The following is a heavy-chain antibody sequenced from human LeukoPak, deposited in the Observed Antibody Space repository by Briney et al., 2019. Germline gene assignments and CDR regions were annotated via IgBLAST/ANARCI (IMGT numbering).Heavy chain of an antibody. J-gene: IGHJ4*02. Sequence: SETLSLTCTVSGGSISSYYWSWIRQPAGKGLEWIGRFYTSGSTKDNPSLKSRVTMSEDTSKNQFSLKLSSVTAADTAVYYCARGFLGDYFGSGSYYVFDYWGQGTLVTVSS. V-gene: IGHV4-4*07. CDR3: ARGFLGDYFGSGSYYVFDY. D-gene: IGHD3-10*01. CDR2: FYTSGST. CDR1: GGSISSYY.